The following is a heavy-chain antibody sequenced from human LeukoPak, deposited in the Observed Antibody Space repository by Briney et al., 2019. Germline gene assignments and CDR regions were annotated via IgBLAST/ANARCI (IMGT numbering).Heavy chain of an antibody. V-gene: IGHV3-23*01. CDR1: GFTFSSYA. D-gene: IGHD2-15*01. J-gene: IGHJ4*02. Sequence: GGSLRLSCAASGFTFSSYAMSWVRQAPGKGLEWVSAISGSGGSTYYADSVKGRFTISRDNSKNTLYLQMNSLRAEDTAVYYCAKDYDIVVVPNGDYWGQGTLVTVSS. CDR3: AKDYDIVVVPNGDY. CDR2: ISGSGGST.